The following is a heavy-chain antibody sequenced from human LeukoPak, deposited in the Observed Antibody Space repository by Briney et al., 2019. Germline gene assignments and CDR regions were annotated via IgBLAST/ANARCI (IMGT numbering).Heavy chain of an antibody. J-gene: IGHJ5*02. CDR2: IYTSGST. D-gene: IGHD3-3*01. Sequence: PSETLSLTCTVSGGSISSGSYYWSWIRRPAGKGLEWIGRIYTSGSTNYNPSLKSRVTISVDTSRNQFSLKLSSVTAADTAVYYCAREVPIFGVVIIGWFDPWGQGTLVTVSS. CDR1: GGSISSGSYY. V-gene: IGHV4-61*02. CDR3: AREVPIFGVVIIGWFDP.